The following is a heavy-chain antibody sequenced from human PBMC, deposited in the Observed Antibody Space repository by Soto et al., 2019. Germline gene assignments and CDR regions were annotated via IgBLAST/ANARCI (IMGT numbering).Heavy chain of an antibody. CDR3: AREAGGLLVGATIYYGMDV. J-gene: IGHJ6*02. CDR1: GGTFSSYA. D-gene: IGHD1-26*01. V-gene: IGHV1-69*13. Sequence: ASVKVSCKASGGTFSSYAISWVRQAPGQGLEWMGGIIPIFGTANYAQKFQGRVTITADESTSTAYMELSSLRSEDTAVYYCAREAGGLLVGATIYYGMDVWGQGTTVTVSS. CDR2: IIPIFGTA.